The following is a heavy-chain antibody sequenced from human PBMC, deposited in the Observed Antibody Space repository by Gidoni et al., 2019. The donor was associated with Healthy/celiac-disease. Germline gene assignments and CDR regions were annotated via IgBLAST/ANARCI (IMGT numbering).Heavy chain of an antibody. V-gene: IGHV4-59*01. Sequence: QVQLQESGPGMVKPSATLSLTCTVPGGSIRTYYWSWIRQPPGKGLEWIGYIYYSGSTNYNPSLRSRVTISVDTSKNQFSLKLSSVTAADTAVYYCARDIAVAGTQTTDYWGQGTLVTVSS. D-gene: IGHD6-19*01. J-gene: IGHJ4*02. CDR2: IYYSGST. CDR3: ARDIAVAGTQTTDY. CDR1: GGSIRTYY.